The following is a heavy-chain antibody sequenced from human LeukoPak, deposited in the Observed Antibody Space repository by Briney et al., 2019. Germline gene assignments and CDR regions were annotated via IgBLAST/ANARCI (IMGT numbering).Heavy chain of an antibody. CDR1: GFTFSSYG. CDR3: AKALYSSTPNYYYYGMDV. CDR2: ISYDGSNK. D-gene: IGHD6-13*01. J-gene: IGHJ6*02. Sequence: GGSLRLSSAASGFTFSSYGMHWVRQAPGKGLEWVAVISYDGSNKYYADSVKGRFTISRDNSKNTLYLQMNSLRAEDTAVYYCAKALYSSTPNYYYYGMDVWGQGTTVTVSS. V-gene: IGHV3-30*18.